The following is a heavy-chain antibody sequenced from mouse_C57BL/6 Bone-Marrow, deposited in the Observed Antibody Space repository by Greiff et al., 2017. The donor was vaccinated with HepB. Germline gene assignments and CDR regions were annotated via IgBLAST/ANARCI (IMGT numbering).Heavy chain of an antibody. CDR1: GYTFTSYW. V-gene: IGHV1-50*01. D-gene: IGHD2-3*01. CDR2: IDPSDSYT. Sequence: QVQLQQPGAELVKPGASVKLSCKASGYTFTSYWMQWVKQRPGQGLEWIGEIDPSDSYTNYNQKFQGKATLTVDTSSSTAYMQLSSLTSEDSAVYYCAKSDGYFYYFDYWGQGTTLTVSS. CDR3: AKSDGYFYYFDY. J-gene: IGHJ2*01.